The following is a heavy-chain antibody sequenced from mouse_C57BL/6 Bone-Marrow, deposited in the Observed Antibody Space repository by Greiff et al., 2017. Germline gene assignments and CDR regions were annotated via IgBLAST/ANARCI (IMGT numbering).Heavy chain of an antibody. D-gene: IGHD2-4*01. J-gene: IGHJ4*01. CDR3: ARYDYDGDAMDY. Sequence: EVQVVESGGGLVQPGGSLKLSCAASGFTFSDYGMAWVRQAPRTGPEWVAFISNLAYSIYYADTVTGRFTISRENAKNTLYLEMSSLRSEDTAMYYCARYDYDGDAMDYWGQGTSVTVSS. CDR2: ISNLAYSI. CDR1: GFTFSDYG. V-gene: IGHV5-15*01.